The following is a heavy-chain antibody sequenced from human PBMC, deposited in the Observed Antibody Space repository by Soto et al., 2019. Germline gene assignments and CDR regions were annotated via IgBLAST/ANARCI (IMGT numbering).Heavy chain of an antibody. V-gene: IGHV1-2*04. D-gene: IGHD6-6*01. CDR1: GYTFTGYY. CDR2: INPNSGGT. CDR3: AREAAARPLHYYGMDV. Sequence: GASVKVSCKASGYTFTGYYMHWVRQAPGQGLEWMGWINPNSGGTNYAQKFQGWVTMTRDTSISTAYMELSRLRPDDTAVYYCAREAAARPLHYYGMDVWGQGTTVTVSS. J-gene: IGHJ6*02.